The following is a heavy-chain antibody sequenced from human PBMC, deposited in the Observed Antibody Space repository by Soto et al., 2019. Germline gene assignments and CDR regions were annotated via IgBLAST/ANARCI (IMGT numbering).Heavy chain of an antibody. D-gene: IGHD6-6*01. CDR1: GGSISSYY. J-gene: IGHJ4*02. V-gene: IGHV4-59*01. CDR2: IYYSGST. CDR3: ARAQDAYSSSAPFDY. Sequence: QVQLQESGPGLVKPSETLSLTCTVSGGSISSYYWSWIRQPPGKGLEWMGYIYYSGSTNYNPPLKSRVTISVDTSKNQYSLKLSSVTAADTAVYYCARAQDAYSSSAPFDYWGQGTLVTVSS.